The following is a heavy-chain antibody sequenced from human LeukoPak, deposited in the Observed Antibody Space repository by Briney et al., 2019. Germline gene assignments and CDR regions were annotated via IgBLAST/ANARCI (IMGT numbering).Heavy chain of an antibody. D-gene: IGHD5-12*01. CDR3: ASGIVATDSFDY. CDR1: GGSISSSSYY. CDR2: IYYSGST. J-gene: IGHJ4*02. Sequence: SETQSLTCTVSGGSISSSSYYWGWIRQPPGKGLEWIGSIYYSGSTYYNPSLKSRVTISVDTSKNQFSLKLSSVTAADTAVYYCASGIVATDSFDYWGQGTLVTVSS. V-gene: IGHV4-39*01.